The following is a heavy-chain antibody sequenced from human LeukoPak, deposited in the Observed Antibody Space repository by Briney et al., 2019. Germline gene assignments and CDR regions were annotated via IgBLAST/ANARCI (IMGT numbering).Heavy chain of an antibody. D-gene: IGHD3-22*01. Sequence: GGSLRLSCAASGFTFSNSWMSWVRQAPGKGLEWVANIRQDGSEKYYVDSVKGRFTISRDNAKNSLYLQMNSLRAEDTALYYCARALADSRGYYLGFDYWGQGTLVTVSS. V-gene: IGHV3-7*01. CDR1: GFTFSNSW. CDR3: ARALADSRGYYLGFDY. J-gene: IGHJ4*02. CDR2: IRQDGSEK.